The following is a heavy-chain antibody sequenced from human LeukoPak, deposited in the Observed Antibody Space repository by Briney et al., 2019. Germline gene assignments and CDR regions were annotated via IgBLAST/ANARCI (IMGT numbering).Heavy chain of an antibody. Sequence: SETLSLTCAVSGGSISSSNWWSWVRQPPGKGLEWIGYIYYSGSTNYNPSLKSRVTISLDTPKNQFSLKLSSVTAADTAVYYCAGHDAVVTARPYDYWGQGALVTVSS. J-gene: IGHJ4*02. CDR1: GGSISSSNW. CDR2: IYYSGST. CDR3: AGHDAVVTARPYDY. V-gene: IGHV4-4*02. D-gene: IGHD2-21*02.